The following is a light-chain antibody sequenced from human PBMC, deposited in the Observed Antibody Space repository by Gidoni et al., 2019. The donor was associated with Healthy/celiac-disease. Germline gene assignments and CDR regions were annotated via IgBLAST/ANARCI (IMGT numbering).Light chain of an antibody. V-gene: IGKV3-11*01. J-gene: IGKJ1*01. Sequence: VLTQSPATLSLSPGERATLSCRASQRVSSYLAWYQQKPGQAPRLLIYDASNRATGIPARFSGSGSGTDFTLTISSLEPEDFAVYYCQQRSNWPWTFGQGTKVEIK. CDR3: QQRSNWPWT. CDR1: QRVSSY. CDR2: DAS.